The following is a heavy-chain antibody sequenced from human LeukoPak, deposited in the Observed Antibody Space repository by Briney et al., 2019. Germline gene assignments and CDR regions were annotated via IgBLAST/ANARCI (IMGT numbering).Heavy chain of an antibody. J-gene: IGHJ3*02. CDR3: ARVSFLEWLGHAFDI. CDR2: ISYDGSNK. V-gene: IGHV3-30*17. Sequence: GGSLRLSCAASGFTFSSSVMNWVRQAPGKGLEWVAVISYDGSNKYYADSVKGRFTISRDNSKNTLYLQMNSLRAEDTAVYYCARVSFLEWLGHAFDIWGQGTMVTVSS. CDR1: GFTFSSSV. D-gene: IGHD3-3*01.